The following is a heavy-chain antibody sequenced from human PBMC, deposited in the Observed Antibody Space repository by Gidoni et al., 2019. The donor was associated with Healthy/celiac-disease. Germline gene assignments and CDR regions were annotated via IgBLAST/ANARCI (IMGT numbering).Heavy chain of an antibody. J-gene: IGHJ6*02. Sequence: LQLQESGPGLVKPSETLSLTCTVSGGSISSSSYYWGWIRQPPGKGLEWIGSIYYSGSTYYNPSLKSRVTISVDTSKNQFSLKLSSVTAADTAVYYCARQGQLYYYGMDVWGQGTTVTVSS. D-gene: IGHD1-1*01. CDR1: GGSISSSSYY. CDR3: ARQGQLYYYGMDV. V-gene: IGHV4-39*01. CDR2: IYYSGST.